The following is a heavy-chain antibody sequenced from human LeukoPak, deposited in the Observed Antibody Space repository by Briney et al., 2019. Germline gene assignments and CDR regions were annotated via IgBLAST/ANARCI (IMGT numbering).Heavy chain of an antibody. D-gene: IGHD6-13*01. J-gene: IGHJ4*02. CDR2: IYYTGST. CDR3: ARGLRSSSWFFDY. V-gene: IGHV4-59*01. Sequence: SETLSLTCTVSGHSISSYYWNWIRQPPGKGLEWNGYIYYTGSTNCNPSLKSRVTMSVDTSKNQFSLKLSSVTAADTAVYYCARGLRSSSWFFDYWGQGTLVTVSS. CDR1: GHSISSYY.